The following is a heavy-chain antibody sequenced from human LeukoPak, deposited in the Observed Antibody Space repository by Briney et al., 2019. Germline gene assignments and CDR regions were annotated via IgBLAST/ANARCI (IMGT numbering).Heavy chain of an antibody. D-gene: IGHD5-18*01. V-gene: IGHV4-39*07. Sequence: SETLSLTCTVSGGSISSSSYYWGWIRQPPGKGLEWIGSIYYSGSTYYNPSLKSRVTISVDKSKSQFSLNLISVTAADTAVYYCARDWGGFTYAKDYWGQGILVTVSS. CDR3: ARDWGGFTYAKDY. CDR2: IYYSGST. J-gene: IGHJ4*02. CDR1: GGSISSSSYY.